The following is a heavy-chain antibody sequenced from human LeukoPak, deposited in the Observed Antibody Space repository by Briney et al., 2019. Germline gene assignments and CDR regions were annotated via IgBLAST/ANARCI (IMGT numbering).Heavy chain of an antibody. Sequence: GESLKISCKGSGYSFTSYWIGWVRQMPGKGLEWMGIIYPGDSDTKYSPSFQGQVTISADKSTSTAYLQWSSLKASDTAMYYCARTYYYDSSGYRAFDIWGQGTMVTVSS. CDR3: ARTYYYDSSGYRAFDI. CDR1: GYSFTSYW. CDR2: IYPGDSDT. D-gene: IGHD3-22*01. V-gene: IGHV5-51*01. J-gene: IGHJ3*02.